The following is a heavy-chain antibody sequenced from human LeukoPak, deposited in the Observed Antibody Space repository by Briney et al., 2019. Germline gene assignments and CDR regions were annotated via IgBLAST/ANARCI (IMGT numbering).Heavy chain of an antibody. CDR3: AREVGVPAALTYYYYGMDV. CDR2: IWYDGSNK. D-gene: IGHD2-2*01. Sequence: GGSLRLSCAASGFTFSSYGMHWVRQAPGKGLEWVAVIWYDGSNKYYADSVKGRFTISRDNSKNTLYLQVNSLRAEDTAVSYCAREVGVPAALTYYYYGMDVWGQGTTVTVSS. J-gene: IGHJ6*02. CDR1: GFTFSSYG. V-gene: IGHV3-33*01.